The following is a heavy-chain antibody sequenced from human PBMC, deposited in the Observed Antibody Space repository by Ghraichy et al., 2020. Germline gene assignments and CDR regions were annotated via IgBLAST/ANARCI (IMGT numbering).Heavy chain of an antibody. CDR3: ARVTKADFWSGYSESGHNWFDP. Sequence: SETLSLTCTVSGGSISSYYWSWIRQPPGKGLEWIGYIYYSRSTNYNPSLKSRVTISVDTSKNQFSLKLSSVTAADTAVYYCARVTKADFWSGYSESGHNWFDPWGQGTLVTVSS. CDR2: IYYSRST. V-gene: IGHV4-59*01. CDR1: GGSISSYY. J-gene: IGHJ5*02. D-gene: IGHD3-3*01.